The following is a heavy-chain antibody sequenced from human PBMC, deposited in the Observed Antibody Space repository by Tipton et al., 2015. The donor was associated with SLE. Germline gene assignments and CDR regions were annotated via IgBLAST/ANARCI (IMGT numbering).Heavy chain of an antibody. V-gene: IGHV3-53*01. Sequence: SLRLSCAASGFTVSSNYMSWVRQAPGKGLDWVSVIYSGGSTYYADSVKGRFTISRDNSKNTLYLQMNSLRAEDTAVYYCAREGTMVRGVFDYWGQGTLVTVSS. CDR1: GFTVSSNY. J-gene: IGHJ4*02. D-gene: IGHD3-10*01. CDR3: AREGTMVRGVFDY. CDR2: IYSGGST.